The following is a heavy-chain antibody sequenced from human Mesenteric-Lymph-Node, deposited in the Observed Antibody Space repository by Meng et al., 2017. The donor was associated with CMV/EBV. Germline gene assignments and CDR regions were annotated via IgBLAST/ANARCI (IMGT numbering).Heavy chain of an antibody. D-gene: IGHD2-8*02. Sequence: ASVKVSCKASGYNFGGYYMHWVRQAPGQGLEWMGWISTYKGNTNYGKKLQGRVTMTTDTSTSTAYVELRSLRSDDTAVYYCARDFAAGAYYFYGMGVWGQGTTVTVSS. CDR1: GYNFGGYY. J-gene: IGHJ6*02. V-gene: IGHV1-18*04. CDR3: ARDFAAGAYYFYGMGV. CDR2: ISTYKGNT.